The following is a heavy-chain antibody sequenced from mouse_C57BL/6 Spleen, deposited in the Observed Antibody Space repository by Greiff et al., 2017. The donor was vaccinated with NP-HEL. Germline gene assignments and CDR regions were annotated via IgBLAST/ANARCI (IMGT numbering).Heavy chain of an antibody. V-gene: IGHV1-80*01. CDR1: GYAFSSYW. Sequence: QVHVKQSGAELVKPGASVKISCKASGYAFSSYWMNWVKQRPGKGLEWIGQIYPGDGDTDYNGKFKGKATLTADKSSSTADMQLSSLTSEDSAVYFCARDGYYYGSSQGFAYWGQGTLVTVSA. D-gene: IGHD1-1*01. CDR3: ARDGYYYGSSQGFAY. CDR2: IYPGDGDT. J-gene: IGHJ3*01.